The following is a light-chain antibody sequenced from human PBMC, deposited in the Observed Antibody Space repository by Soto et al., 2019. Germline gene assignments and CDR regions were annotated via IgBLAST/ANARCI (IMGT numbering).Light chain of an antibody. CDR2: NVI. V-gene: IGLV2-11*01. J-gene: IGLJ1*01. CDR1: SSDVGGYNF. Sequence: QSALTQPRSVSGSPGQSVTISFTGTSSDVGGYNFVSWYQHHPGKAPKLIIYNVIQRPSGVPDRFSASKSDNTASLTISGLQAEDEADYYCCSYAGSYTYVFGTGTKVTVL. CDR3: CSYAGSYTYV.